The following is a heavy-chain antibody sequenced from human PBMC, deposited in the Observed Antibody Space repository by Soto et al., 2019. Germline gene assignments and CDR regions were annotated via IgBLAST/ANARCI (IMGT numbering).Heavy chain of an antibody. V-gene: IGHV4-30-2*01. Sequence: PSETLSLTCAVSGGSISSGGYSWSWIRQPPGKGLEWIGYIYHSGSTYYNPSLKSRVTISVDRSKNQFSLKLGSVTAADTAVYYCARVLSSTLGFDYWGQGTLVTVSS. CDR3: ARVLSSTLGFDY. D-gene: IGHD2-2*01. CDR2: IYHSGST. CDR1: GGSISSGGYS. J-gene: IGHJ4*02.